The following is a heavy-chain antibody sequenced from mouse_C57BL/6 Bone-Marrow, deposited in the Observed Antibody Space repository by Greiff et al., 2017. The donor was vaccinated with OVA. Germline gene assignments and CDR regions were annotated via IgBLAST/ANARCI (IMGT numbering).Heavy chain of an antibody. Sequence: QVQLQQSGPELVRPGASVKISCKAPGYTFTSHWMQWVRQRPGQGLEWIGAIFPGSGSTSSNEKFKGKATLTVDTSSRTAYMQLSSLTSEDSAVYFCAREGGPWYFDVWGTGTTVTVSS. CDR2: IFPGSGST. J-gene: IGHJ1*03. CDR3: AREGGPWYFDV. CDR1: GYTFTSHW. V-gene: IGHV1-56*01.